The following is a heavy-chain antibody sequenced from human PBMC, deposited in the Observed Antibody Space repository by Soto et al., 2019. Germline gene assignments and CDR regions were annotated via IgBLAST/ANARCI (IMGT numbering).Heavy chain of an antibody. D-gene: IGHD1-26*01. CDR3: AKSSLPRLSYYDGMDV. J-gene: IGHJ6*01. CDR1: GFTFSSYG. CDR2: ISYDGSKE. V-gene: IGHV3-30*18. Sequence: GGSLRRSCVVSGFTFSSYGIHWVRQAPGKGLEWVAVISYDGSKENYADSVKGRFTISRDNSKNTLYLQVNSLRTEDTAVYYCAKSSLPRLSYYDGMDVWGQGTTVTVSS.